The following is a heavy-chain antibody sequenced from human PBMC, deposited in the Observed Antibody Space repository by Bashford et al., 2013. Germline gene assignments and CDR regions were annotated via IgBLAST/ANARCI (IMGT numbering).Heavy chain of an antibody. Sequence: VRQAPGKGLVWVSRISSDGRSTSYADSVKGRFTISRDNAKNTIYLQMNNLRAEDTAVYFCARRPPSSPTIFGVVNNGMDVWGQGTTVTVSS. V-gene: IGHV3-74*01. CDR2: ISSDGRST. D-gene: IGHD3-3*01. CDR3: ARRPPSSPTIFGVVNNGMDV. J-gene: IGHJ6*02.